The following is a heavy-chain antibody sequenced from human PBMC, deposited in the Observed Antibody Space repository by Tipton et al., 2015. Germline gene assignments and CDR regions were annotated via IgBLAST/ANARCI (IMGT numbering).Heavy chain of an antibody. CDR1: GYSLSTGHC. CDR2: ICSSGNA. J-gene: IGHJ6*02. D-gene: IGHD5-24*01. V-gene: IGHV4-38-2*02. CDR3: ARDLERGMGV. Sequence: TLSLTCNVSGYSLSTGHCWGWVRLSPGKGLEWVANICSSGNAYYNPSLKSRLTISVDTPKNQFSLKLTSVSAADTAVYYCARDLERGMGVWGQGTTVTVSS.